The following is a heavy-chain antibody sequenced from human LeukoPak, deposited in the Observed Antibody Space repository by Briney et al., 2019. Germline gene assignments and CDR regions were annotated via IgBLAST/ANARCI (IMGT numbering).Heavy chain of an antibody. D-gene: IGHD5-18*01. J-gene: IGHJ5*02. CDR1: GGSFSGYY. Sequence: SETLSLTCAVYGGSFSGYYWSWIRQPPGKGLEWIGEFNHSGNTIYNPSLKSRVTISVDTSKNQLSLKLSSVTAADTAVYYCARKPRGYSYGYWFDPWGQGTLVTASS. V-gene: IGHV4-34*01. CDR3: ARKPRGYSYGYWFDP. CDR2: FNHSGNT.